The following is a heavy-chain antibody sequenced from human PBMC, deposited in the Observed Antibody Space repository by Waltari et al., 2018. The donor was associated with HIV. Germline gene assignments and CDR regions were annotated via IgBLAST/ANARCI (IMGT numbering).Heavy chain of an antibody. J-gene: IGHJ4*02. CDR2: VNGDASST. D-gene: IGHD3-3*01. CDR3: TRAVFWSTFFSDNFFDY. CDR1: RFNFSNYW. Sequence: EVELVESGGGLVQPGGSLRLSCAASRFNFSNYWIYWVRQVPGKGLVWVSRVNGDASSTGYADSVRGRFTISRDNAKNTVFLQMDSLRAEDTAGYYCTRAVFWSTFFSDNFFDYWGQGTPLTVSS. V-gene: IGHV3-74*01.